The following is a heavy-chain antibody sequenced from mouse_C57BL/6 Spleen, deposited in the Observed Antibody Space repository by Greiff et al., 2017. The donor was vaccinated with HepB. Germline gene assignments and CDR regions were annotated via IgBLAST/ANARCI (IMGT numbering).Heavy chain of an antibody. CDR1: GFTFSSYA. D-gene: IGHD2-4*01. CDR2: ISSGGDYI. CDR3: TRGGFLVYYDYADYYAMDY. Sequence: EVQRVESGEGLVKPGGSLKLSCAASGFTFSSYAMSWVRQTPEKRLEWVAYISSGGDYIYYADTVKGRFTISRDNARNTLYLQMSSLKSEDTAMYYCTRGGFLVYYDYADYYAMDYWGQGTSVTVSS. V-gene: IGHV5-9-1*02. J-gene: IGHJ4*01.